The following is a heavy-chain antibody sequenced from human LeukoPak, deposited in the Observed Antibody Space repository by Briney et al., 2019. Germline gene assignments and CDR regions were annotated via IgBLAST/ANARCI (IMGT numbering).Heavy chain of an antibody. CDR1: GFTFSSYA. V-gene: IGHV3-23*01. D-gene: IGHD6-13*01. CDR3: AKDRASSSGFDP. CDR2: ISGSGGST. J-gene: IGHJ5*02. Sequence: GGSLGLSCAASGFTFSSYAMSWVRQAPGKGLEWVSAISGSGGSTYYADSVKGRFTISRDNSKNTLYLQMNSLRAEDTAVYYCAKDRASSSGFDPWGQGTLVTVSS.